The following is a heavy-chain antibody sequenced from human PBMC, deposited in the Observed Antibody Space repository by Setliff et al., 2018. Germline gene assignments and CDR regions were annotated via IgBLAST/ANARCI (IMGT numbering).Heavy chain of an antibody. J-gene: IGHJ5*02. V-gene: IGHV4-61*02. Sequence: PSETLSLTCSVSGDSINSGTYYWSWFRQSAGKGLEWIGCIYTGGSTNYNPSLKSRVTISLDTSKNHFSLTLTSVTAADTAVYYCARGRGLEWLPESWFDPWGQGTLVTVS. D-gene: IGHD3-3*01. CDR3: ARGRGLEWLPESWFDP. CDR1: GDSINSGTYY. CDR2: IYTGGST.